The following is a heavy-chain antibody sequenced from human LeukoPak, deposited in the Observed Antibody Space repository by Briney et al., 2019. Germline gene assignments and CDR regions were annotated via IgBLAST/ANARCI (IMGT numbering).Heavy chain of an antibody. CDR1: GFTFSSYA. D-gene: IGHD1-20*01. Sequence: GGSLRLSCAASGFTFSSYAMSWVRQAPGKGLEGVSVIYSGGSTYYADSVKGRFTISRDNSKNTLYLQMNSLRAEDTAVYYCATSGITGTTGGDYWGQGTLVTVSS. J-gene: IGHJ4*02. CDR2: IYSGGST. CDR3: ATSGITGTTGGDY. V-gene: IGHV3-53*01.